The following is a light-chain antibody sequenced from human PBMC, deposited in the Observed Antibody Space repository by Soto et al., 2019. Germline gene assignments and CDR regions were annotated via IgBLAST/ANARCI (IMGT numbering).Light chain of an antibody. Sequence: DIQMTQSPSSLSASVGDRVTITCRASQSISSYLNWYQQKPGKAPKLLIYAASSLQSGVPSRFSGGGSGTDFALTISSLQPEDFATYYCQQSYSTPPYTFGQGTKLEIK. CDR1: QSISSY. J-gene: IGKJ2*01. CDR3: QQSYSTPPYT. V-gene: IGKV1-39*01. CDR2: AAS.